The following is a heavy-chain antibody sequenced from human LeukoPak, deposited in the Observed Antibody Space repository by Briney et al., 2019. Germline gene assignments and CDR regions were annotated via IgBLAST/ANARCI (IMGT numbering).Heavy chain of an antibody. D-gene: IGHD3-10*01. J-gene: IGHJ5*02. Sequence: PGGSLRLSCAASGFTFSGYYMSWIRQAPGKGLEWISYISSSGSTIYHADSVKGRFTISRDNAKNSLYLQMNSLRAEDTAVYYCARDRVGNMVRGVFNWFDPWGQGTLVTVSS. CDR1: GFTFSGYY. V-gene: IGHV3-11*01. CDR3: ARDRVGNMVRGVFNWFDP. CDR2: ISSSGSTI.